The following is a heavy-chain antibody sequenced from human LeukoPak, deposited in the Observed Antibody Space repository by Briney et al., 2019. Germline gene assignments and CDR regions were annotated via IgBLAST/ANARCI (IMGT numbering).Heavy chain of an antibody. D-gene: IGHD5-24*01. CDR2: TYYRSKWYN. Sequence: SQTLSLTCALSGDSVSSSSSTWHWIRQSPSRGLEWLGRTYYRSKWYNDYAVSVKSRVTINPDTSKNQFSLQRNSVTPEDTAVYYCARDPADGYGHFDYWGQGTLVTVSS. CDR1: GDSVSSSSST. V-gene: IGHV6-1*01. CDR3: ARDPADGYGHFDY. J-gene: IGHJ4*02.